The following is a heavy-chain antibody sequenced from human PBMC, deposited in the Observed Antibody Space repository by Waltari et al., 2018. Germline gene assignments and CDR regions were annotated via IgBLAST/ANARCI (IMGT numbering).Heavy chain of an antibody. Sequence: QVQLQQWGAGLLKPSETLSLTCAVYGGSFSGYSWSWVRQPPGKGLEWIGEINHSGSTNYNPSLKSRVTISVDTSKNQFSLMLNSVTAADTAVYYCAKDYGATLRGWFDPWGQGNLVIVSS. J-gene: IGHJ5*02. D-gene: IGHD4-17*01. CDR2: INHSGST. CDR3: AKDYGATLRGWFDP. V-gene: IGHV4-34*01. CDR1: GGSFSGYS.